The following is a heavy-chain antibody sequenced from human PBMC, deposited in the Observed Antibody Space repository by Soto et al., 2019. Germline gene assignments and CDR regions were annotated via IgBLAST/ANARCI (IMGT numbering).Heavy chain of an antibody. D-gene: IGHD3-22*01. Sequence: GGSLRLSCAASGFTFSSYWMSWVRQAPGKGLEWVANIKQDGSEKYYVDSVKGRFTISRDNAKNSLYLQMNSLRAEDTAVYYCARARDYYDSSGYSLGALDIWGQGTMVTVSS. CDR3: ARARDYYDSSGYSLGALDI. CDR1: GFTFSSYW. CDR2: IKQDGSEK. J-gene: IGHJ3*02. V-gene: IGHV3-7*04.